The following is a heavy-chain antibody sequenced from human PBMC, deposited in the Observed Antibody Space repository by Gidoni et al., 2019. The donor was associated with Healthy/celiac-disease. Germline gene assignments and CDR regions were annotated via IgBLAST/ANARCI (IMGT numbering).Heavy chain of an antibody. CDR2: IYPGDSDP. CDR3: ARRGYSYGLGAFDI. V-gene: IGHV5-51*01. D-gene: IGHD5-18*01. CDR1: GYSFTSYW. J-gene: IGHJ3*02. Sequence: EVQLVQAGAAVKKPGESLKSSGKGSGYSFTSYWIGWVRQMPGKGLEWLGIIYPGDSDPRYSPSFQGQVTISADKSISTAYLQWSSLKASDTAMYYCARRGYSYGLGAFDIWGQGTMVTVSS.